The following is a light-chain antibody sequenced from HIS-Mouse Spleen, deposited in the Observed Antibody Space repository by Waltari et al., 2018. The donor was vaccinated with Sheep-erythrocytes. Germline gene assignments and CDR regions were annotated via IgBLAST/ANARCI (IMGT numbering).Light chain of an antibody. J-gene: IGKJ4*01. Sequence: DIVMTQSPDSLAVSLGERATIHRKSSQSVLYSSNNKNYLAWYQQKPGQPPKLLIYWASTRESGVPDRFSGSGSGTDFTLTISSLQAEDVAVYYCQQYYSTLLTFGGGTKVEIK. CDR2: WAS. V-gene: IGKV4-1*01. CDR1: QSVLYSSNNKNY. CDR3: QQYYSTLLT.